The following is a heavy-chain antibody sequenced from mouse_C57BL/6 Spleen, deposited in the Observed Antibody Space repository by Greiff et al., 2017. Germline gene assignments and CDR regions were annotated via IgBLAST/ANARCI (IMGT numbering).Heavy chain of an antibody. CDR2: IYPGDGDT. Sequence: VKLQESGPELVKPGASVKISCKASGYAFSSSWMNWVKQRPGKGLEWIGRIYPGDGDTNYNGKFKGKATLTADKSSSTAYMQLSSLTSEDSAVYFCARGGDSQWAMDYWGQGTSVTVSS. J-gene: IGHJ4*01. CDR1: GYAFSSSW. CDR3: ARGGDSQWAMDY. V-gene: IGHV1-82*01. D-gene: IGHD3-2*01.